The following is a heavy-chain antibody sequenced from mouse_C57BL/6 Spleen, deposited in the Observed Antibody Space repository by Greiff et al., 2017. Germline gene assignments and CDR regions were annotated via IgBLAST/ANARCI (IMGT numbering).Heavy chain of an antibody. V-gene: IGHV1-55*01. CDR2: IYPGSGST. CDR1: GYTFTSYW. Sequence: QVQLQQPGAELVKPGASVKMSCKASGYTFTSYWITWVKQRPGQGLEWIGDIYPGSGSTNYNEKFKSKATLTVDTSSSTAYMQLSSLTSEDSAVYYCARRDRSYWYCDVWGTGTTVTVSS. CDR3: ARRDRSYWYCDV. J-gene: IGHJ1*03.